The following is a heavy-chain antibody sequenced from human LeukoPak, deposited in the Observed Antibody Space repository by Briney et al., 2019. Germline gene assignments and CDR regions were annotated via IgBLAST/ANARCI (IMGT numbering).Heavy chain of an antibody. CDR3: ARSTWLLDK. CDR1: SGSFRPYF. V-gene: IGHV4-59*01. D-gene: IGHD5-12*01. J-gene: IGHJ4*02. CDR2: IYYSGST. Sequence: SETLSLTWTVSSGSFRPYFWSWIRQPPGKGLEWIGYIYYSGSTNYSPSLQNRVTISLDTSRNQFSLKLSSVTAADTAVYYCARSTWLLDKWGQGTLVTVSS.